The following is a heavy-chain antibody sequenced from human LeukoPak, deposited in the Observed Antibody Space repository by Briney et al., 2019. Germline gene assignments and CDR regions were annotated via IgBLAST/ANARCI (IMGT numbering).Heavy chain of an antibody. CDR3: ARDLEYYDSSGDYFTLPDY. Sequence: PGGSLRLSCAASGFTFSSYSMNWVRQAPGKGLEWVSAISGSGGSTYYADSVKGRFTISRDNSKNTLYLQMNSLRAEDTAVYYCARDLEYYDSSGDYFTLPDYWGQGTLVTVSS. D-gene: IGHD3-22*01. V-gene: IGHV3-23*01. CDR1: GFTFSSYS. CDR2: ISGSGGST. J-gene: IGHJ4*02.